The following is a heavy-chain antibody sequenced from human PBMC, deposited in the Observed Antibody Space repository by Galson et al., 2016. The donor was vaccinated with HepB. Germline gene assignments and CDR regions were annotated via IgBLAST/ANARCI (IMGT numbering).Heavy chain of an antibody. CDR2: IDPSDSYT. CDR1: GYSFTSYW. Sequence: QSGAEVKKPGESLRISCKGSGYSFTSYWISWVRQMPGKGLEWMGRIDPSDSYTNYSPSFQGHVTISADKSISTAYLQWSSLKASDTAMYYCARSWFGEFQNYYYYGMDVWGQGTTVTVSS. V-gene: IGHV5-10-1*01. CDR3: ARSWFGEFQNYYYYGMDV. J-gene: IGHJ6*02. D-gene: IGHD3-10*01.